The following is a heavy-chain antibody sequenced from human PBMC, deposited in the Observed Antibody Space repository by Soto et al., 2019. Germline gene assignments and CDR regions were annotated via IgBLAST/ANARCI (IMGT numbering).Heavy chain of an antibody. J-gene: IGHJ6*02. CDR1: GFSLSTSGVG. CDR2: IYWDDDK. Sequence: QITLKEAGPTLVKPTQTLTLTCTFSGFSLSTSGVGVGWIRQPPGKALEWLALIYWDDDKRYSASLKSRLTITKATSNNQVVLTMSNMDPVDTAPYDCAHTAGYGMDVLGQGTTVTVSS. V-gene: IGHV2-5*02. CDR3: AHTAGYGMDV.